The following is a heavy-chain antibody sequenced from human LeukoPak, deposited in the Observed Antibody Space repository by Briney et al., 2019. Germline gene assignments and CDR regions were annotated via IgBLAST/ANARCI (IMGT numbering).Heavy chain of an antibody. CDR1: GFPFYRYA. CDR3: AKPRGVFFTMIV. CDR2: ISGSGGST. V-gene: IGHV3-23*01. J-gene: IGHJ4*02. Sequence: GSLRLSCAGSGFPFYRYAMSWVRQAPGKGLEWVSAISGSGGSTYYADSVKGRFTISRDNSKNTLYLQMNSLRAEDTAVYYCAKPRGVFFTMIVWGQGTLVTVSS. D-gene: IGHD3-22*01.